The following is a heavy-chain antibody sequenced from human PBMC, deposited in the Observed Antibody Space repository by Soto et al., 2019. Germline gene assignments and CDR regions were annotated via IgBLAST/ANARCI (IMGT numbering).Heavy chain of an antibody. Sequence: PGGSLRLSCAASGFTVSSNYMSWVRQAPGKGLEWISIIYSAGNTYYADSVKGRFTISRDNSKNTLYLQMNSLGAEDTAVYYCARDCVVGGRPINYYSGMDVWGQGTTVTVS. CDR1: GFTVSSNY. D-gene: IGHD2-15*01. J-gene: IGHJ6*02. CDR3: ARDCVVGGRPINYYSGMDV. CDR2: IYSAGNT. V-gene: IGHV3-66*01.